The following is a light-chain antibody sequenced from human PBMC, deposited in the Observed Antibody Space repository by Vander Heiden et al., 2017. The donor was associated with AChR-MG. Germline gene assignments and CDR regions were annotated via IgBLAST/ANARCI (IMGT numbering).Light chain of an antibody. V-gene: IGLV2-14*03. J-gene: IGLJ2*01. CDR3: SSYTSSSTLDVV. Sequence: QSALPQPASVSGSPGQSTTISCTGPSSDVGGYNYVSWYQQHPGKAPKLMIYDVSNRPSGVSNRFSGSKSGNTASLTISGLQAEDEADYYCSSYTSSSTLDVVFGGGTKLTVL. CDR2: DVS. CDR1: SSDVGGYNY.